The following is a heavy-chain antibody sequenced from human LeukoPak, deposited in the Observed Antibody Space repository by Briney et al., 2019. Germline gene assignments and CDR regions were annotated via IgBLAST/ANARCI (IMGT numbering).Heavy chain of an antibody. J-gene: IGHJ5*02. D-gene: IGHD1-26*01. V-gene: IGHV1-2*06. Sequence: ASVKVSCKASGYTFTCYYMHWVRQAPGQGLEWMGRINPNSGGTNYAQKFQGRVTMTRDTSISTAYVELSRLRSDDTAVYYCARDRGSGSYEFDPWGQGTLVTVSS. CDR2: INPNSGGT. CDR3: ARDRGSGSYEFDP. CDR1: GYTFTCYY.